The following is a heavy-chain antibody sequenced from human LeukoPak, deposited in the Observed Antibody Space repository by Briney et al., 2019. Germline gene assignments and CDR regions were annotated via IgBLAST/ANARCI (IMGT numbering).Heavy chain of an antibody. J-gene: IGHJ6*02. CDR2: IWHEGRTK. CDR1: KFTFSKYG. Sequence: GRSLRLACAASKFTFSKYGMHWVRQAPGKGLEWVAVIWHEGRTKYYADSVKGRFTISIDNSKNTLYLQMDSLRAEDTALYYCAGRCSVTRCHFSSYGMDVWGQGTTVTVPS. V-gene: IGHV3-33*01. CDR3: AGRCSVTRCHFSSYGMDV. D-gene: IGHD2-15*01.